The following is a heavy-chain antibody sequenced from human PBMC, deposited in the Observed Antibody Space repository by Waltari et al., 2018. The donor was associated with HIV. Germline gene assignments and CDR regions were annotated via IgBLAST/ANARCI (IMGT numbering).Heavy chain of an antibody. CDR1: GFTFSSYA. CDR3: SRGRGGPDY. D-gene: IGHD3-10*01. CDR2: ISYDGIEK. J-gene: IGHJ4*02. V-gene: IGHV3-30*01. Sequence: QVQLVESGGGGVQPGRSLRLSCAASGFTFSSYAMHWVRQAPGKGLEGVSVISYDGIEKYYADSVKGRFTISRGNSRNTLYLEMNSLRAEDTAVYYCSRGRGGPDYWGQGTLVTVSS.